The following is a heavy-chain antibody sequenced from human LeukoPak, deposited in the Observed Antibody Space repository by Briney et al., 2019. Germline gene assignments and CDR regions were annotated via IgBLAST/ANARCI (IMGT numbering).Heavy chain of an antibody. D-gene: IGHD6-13*01. CDR1: GFTFNSYA. J-gene: IGHJ4*02. V-gene: IGHV3-23*01. CDR3: AKERNSGWYSPFDF. CDR2: ISGSGINT. Sequence: PGGSLRLSCAASGFTFNSYAISWVRQAPGKGLDWVSGISGSGINTYYADSVMGRFTISRDNSKNTLYLQLNSLRVEDTAVYYCAKERNSGWYSPFDFWGLGTLVTVSS.